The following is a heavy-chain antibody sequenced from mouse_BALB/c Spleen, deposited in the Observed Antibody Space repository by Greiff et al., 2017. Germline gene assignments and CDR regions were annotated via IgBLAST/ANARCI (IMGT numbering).Heavy chain of an antibody. V-gene: IGHV5-6-5*01. CDR3: ARGYYGFDFNYFDY. Sequence: EVNVVESGGGLVKPGGSLKLSCAASGFTFSSYAMSWVRQTPEKRLEWVASISSGGSTYYPDSVKGRFTISRDNARNILYLQMSSLRSEDTAMYYCARGYYGFDFNYFDYWGQGTTLTVSS. J-gene: IGHJ2*01. CDR2: ISSGGST. CDR1: GFTFSSYA. D-gene: IGHD1-2*01.